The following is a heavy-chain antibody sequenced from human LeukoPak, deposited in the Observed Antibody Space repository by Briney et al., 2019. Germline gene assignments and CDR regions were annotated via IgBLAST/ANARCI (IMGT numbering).Heavy chain of an antibody. CDR3: ARESVLEELKSVFDY. CDR2: IKQDGSEK. J-gene: IGHJ4*02. CDR1: GFIFSSYW. D-gene: IGHD1/OR15-1a*01. V-gene: IGHV3-7*01. Sequence: GGSLRLSCAASGFIFSSYWMSWVRQAPGKGLEWVANIKQDGSEKYYVDSVKGRFTISRDNAKNSLYLQMNSLRAEDTAVYYCARESVLEELKSVFDYWGQGTLVTVSS.